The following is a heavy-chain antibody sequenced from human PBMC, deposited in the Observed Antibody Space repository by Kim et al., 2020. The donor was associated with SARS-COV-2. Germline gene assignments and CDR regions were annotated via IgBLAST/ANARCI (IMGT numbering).Heavy chain of an antibody. J-gene: IGHJ6*02. CDR3: AREKALPYDIGYYGMDV. V-gene: IGHV3-48*02. Sequence: VKGRFPLSRAKAKNSLYLQMNSLRDEDTAVYYCAREKALPYDIGYYGMDVWGQGTTVTVSS. D-gene: IGHD3-22*01.